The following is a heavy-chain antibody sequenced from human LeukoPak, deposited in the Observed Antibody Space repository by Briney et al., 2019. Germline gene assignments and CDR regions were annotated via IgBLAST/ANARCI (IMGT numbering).Heavy chain of an antibody. CDR2: INHSGST. D-gene: IGHD3-22*01. J-gene: IGHJ5*02. CDR3: ARAGGYYDSSGYYPS. Sequence: SETLSLTYAVYGGSFSGYYWSWIRQPPGKGLEWIGEINHSGSTNYNPSLKSRVTISVDTSKNQFSLKLSSVTAADTAVYYCARAGGYYDSSGYYPSWGQGTLVTVSS. CDR1: GGSFSGYY. V-gene: IGHV4-34*01.